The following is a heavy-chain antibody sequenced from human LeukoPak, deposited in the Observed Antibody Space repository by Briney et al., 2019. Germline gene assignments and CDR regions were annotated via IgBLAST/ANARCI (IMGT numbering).Heavy chain of an antibody. D-gene: IGHD6-19*01. CDR3: AKVEGVAGPGDY. CDR2: ISLEGISK. CDR1: GFTFSNYP. V-gene: IGHV3-30-3*01. J-gene: IGHJ4*02. Sequence: GGSLRLSCAASGFTFSNYPMHWVRQAPGKGLEWVAFISLEGISKYYADSVKGRFTISRDNSRNTLYLQMNSLRADDTAVYYCAKVEGVAGPGDYWGQGTLVTVSS.